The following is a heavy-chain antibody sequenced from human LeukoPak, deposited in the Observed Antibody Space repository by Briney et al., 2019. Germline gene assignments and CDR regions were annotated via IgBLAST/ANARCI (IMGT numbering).Heavy chain of an antibody. CDR3: ARDHHDVLTGYYSNYYNCYYMDV. CDR2: IKEDGTEK. D-gene: IGHD3-9*01. J-gene: IGHJ6*03. V-gene: IGHV3-7*01. Sequence: GGSLRLSCVASGFTFNSYWMSWVRQAPGKGLEWVANIKEDGTEKYYVDSVRGRFTLSRDNAENSLYLQMSSLRAEDTAVYYCARDHHDVLTGYYSNYYNCYYMDVWGKGTTVTVSS. CDR1: GFTFNSYW.